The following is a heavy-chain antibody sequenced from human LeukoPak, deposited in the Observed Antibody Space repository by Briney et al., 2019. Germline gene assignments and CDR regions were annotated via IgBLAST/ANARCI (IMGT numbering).Heavy chain of an antibody. CDR2: INTDTRGT. CDR3: ARAGAYHFDN. CDR1: GFTFSHYW. Sequence: PGGSLRLSCAASGFTFSHYWMHWVRQAPGKGLVWVSIINTDTRGTYYADSVKGRFTISRDNAKNTLYLQMNSLRAEDSAVYYCARAGAYHFDNWGQGTLVTVSS. D-gene: IGHD3-16*01. J-gene: IGHJ4*02. V-gene: IGHV3-74*01.